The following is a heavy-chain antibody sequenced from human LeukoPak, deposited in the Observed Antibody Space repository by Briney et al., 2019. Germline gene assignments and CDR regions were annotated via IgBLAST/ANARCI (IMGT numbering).Heavy chain of an antibody. D-gene: IGHD3-22*01. Sequence: KPGGSLRLSCAASGFTFSSYSMNWARQAPGKGLEWVSSISSSSSYIYYADSVKGRFTISRDNAKNSLYLQMNSLRAEDTAVYYCAREGVVVIGFDCWGQGTLVTVSS. CDR2: ISSSSSYI. CDR3: AREGVVVIGFDC. CDR1: GFTFSSYS. J-gene: IGHJ4*02. V-gene: IGHV3-21*01.